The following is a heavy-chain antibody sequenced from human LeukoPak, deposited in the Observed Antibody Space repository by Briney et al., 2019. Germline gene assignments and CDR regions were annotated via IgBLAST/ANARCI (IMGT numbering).Heavy chain of an antibody. D-gene: IGHD2-2*01. CDR1: GYTFTRYV. V-gene: IGHV1-18*01. CDR3: ARAGYCSSTSCYRRTLFDY. CDR2: ISAYNGNT. Sequence: ASVKVSCKASGYTFTRYVISWVRRAPGQGLEWMGWISAYNGNTNYAQKLQGRVTMTTDTSTSTAYMELRSLRSDDTAVYYCARAGYCSSTSCYRRTLFDYWGQGTLVTVSS. J-gene: IGHJ4*02.